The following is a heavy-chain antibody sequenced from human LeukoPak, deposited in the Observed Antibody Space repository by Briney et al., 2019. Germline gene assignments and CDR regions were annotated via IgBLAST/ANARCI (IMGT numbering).Heavy chain of an antibody. CDR2: ISSSGSNI. J-gene: IGHJ3*02. D-gene: IGHD1-26*01. CDR3: ARVGTEARIIRNPGSIDSGKTGRSAFDI. CDR1: GFTFSSYE. Sequence: PGESLRLSCAASGFTFSSYEMNWVRQPAGKWLEWVSYISSSGSNIYYADSVEGRFTISRANAKNSLYVQMNRLRAEDTAVYYCARVGTEARIIRNPGSIDSGKTGRSAFDIWGQGTMVTVSS. V-gene: IGHV3-48*03.